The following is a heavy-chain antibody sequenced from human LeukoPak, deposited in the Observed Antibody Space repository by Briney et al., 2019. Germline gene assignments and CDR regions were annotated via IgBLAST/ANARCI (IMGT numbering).Heavy chain of an antibody. CDR1: GYTFTTYG. D-gene: IGHD3-16*01. J-gene: IGHJ4*02. CDR2: ISPDNGNT. V-gene: IGHV1-18*01. CDR3: ARDWGSEGIIADY. Sequence: GASVKVSCKSSGYTFTTYGISWLRQAPGQGLEWMGWISPDNGNTNYAQKLQGRVTVITDTSTSTAYMELRNLRSDDTAVYYCARDWGSEGIIADYWGQGTLVTVSS.